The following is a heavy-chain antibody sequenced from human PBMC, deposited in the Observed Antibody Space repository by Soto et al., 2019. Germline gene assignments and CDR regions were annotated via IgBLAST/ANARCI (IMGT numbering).Heavy chain of an antibody. D-gene: IGHD5-12*01. V-gene: IGHV1-46*01. Sequence: ASVKVSCKASGYTFTSYYMHWVRQAPGQGLEWMGIINPSGSTSYAQKFQGRVTMTRDTSTSTVYMELSSLRSEDTAVYYCVKGGWLDYWGQGTVVTVSS. CDR2: INPSGST. J-gene: IGHJ4*02. CDR1: GYTFTSYY. CDR3: VKGGWLDY.